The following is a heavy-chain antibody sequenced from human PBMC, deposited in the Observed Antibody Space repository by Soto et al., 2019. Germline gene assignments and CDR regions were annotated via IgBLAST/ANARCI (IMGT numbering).Heavy chain of an antibody. CDR1: GGAFSCYY. J-gene: IGHJ6*02. CDR2: INHSGST. Sequence: AETLSLTCAVYGGAFSCYYWSWNRQPPRYELEWIGEINHSGSTNYNPYLKSGVTIPVDTSNNQCPLTLSSLPATNSTFYYVASAPLNWNYGFYYYFGMDVWGQGTTVTVSS. V-gene: IGHV4-34*01. D-gene: IGHD1-7*01. CDR3: ASAPLNWNYGFYYYFGMDV.